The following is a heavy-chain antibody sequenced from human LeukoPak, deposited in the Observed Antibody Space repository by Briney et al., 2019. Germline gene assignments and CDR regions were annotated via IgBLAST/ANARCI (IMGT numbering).Heavy chain of an antibody. V-gene: IGHV3-64*02. CDR3: ARQAAGVVY. Sequence: PGGSLRLSCAASGFTFSTYAMHWVRQAPGEGLEYVSGVSRKGDSTYYADSVKGRFTISRDNSKNTLYLQMGGLRAEDMAVYYCARQAAGVVYWGQGTLVTVSS. J-gene: IGHJ4*02. CDR2: VSRKGDST. CDR1: GFTFSTYA. D-gene: IGHD6-13*01.